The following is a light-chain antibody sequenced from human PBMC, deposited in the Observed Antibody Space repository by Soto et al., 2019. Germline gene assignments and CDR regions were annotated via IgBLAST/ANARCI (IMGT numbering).Light chain of an antibody. CDR3: CSYAGTSSYV. Sequence: QSVLTQPASVSGSPGQSITISCAGTSSDVGSYNFVSWYQQHPGRAPKLMIYEVTKRPSGVSSRFSGSKSGNTASLTISGLQAEDEADDYCCSYAGTSSYVFGTGTKVTGL. CDR2: EVT. J-gene: IGLJ1*01. V-gene: IGLV2-23*02. CDR1: SSDVGSYNF.